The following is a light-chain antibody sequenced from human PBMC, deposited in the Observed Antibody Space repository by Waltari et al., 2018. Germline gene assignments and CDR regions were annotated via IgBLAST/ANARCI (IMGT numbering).Light chain of an antibody. Sequence: EIVLTQSPATLSLSPGERATLSCRASQSVSYSLAWYQQKPGQTPRLLIYSASNRATGIPASLSGSGSGSDFTLTISSLEPEDFAVYYWQQRSSWPRTFGQGTKVEIK. CDR3: QQRSSWPRT. CDR1: QSVSYS. CDR2: SAS. V-gene: IGKV3-11*01. J-gene: IGKJ1*01.